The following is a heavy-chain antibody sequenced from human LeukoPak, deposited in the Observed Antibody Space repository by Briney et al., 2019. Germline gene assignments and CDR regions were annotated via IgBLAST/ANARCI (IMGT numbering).Heavy chain of an antibody. CDR3: AQGFSSGWYPN. D-gene: IGHD6-19*01. Sequence: PGGSLRLSCAVSGFSVNSFGMSWVRQAPGKGLEWISAISINGETTWYADSVRGRFIISRDKSKNALYLQLSSLRVEDTAVYYCAQGFSSGWYPNWGQGSLVSVSS. J-gene: IGHJ4*02. CDR1: GFSVNSFG. V-gene: IGHV3-23*01. CDR2: ISINGETT.